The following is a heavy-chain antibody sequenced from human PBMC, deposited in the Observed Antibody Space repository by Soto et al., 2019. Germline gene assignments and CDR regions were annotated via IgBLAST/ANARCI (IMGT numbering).Heavy chain of an antibody. CDR1: GYTFTSYD. J-gene: IGHJ6*02. CDR2: MNPNSGNT. CDR3: EREKTSYGMDV. V-gene: IGHV1-8*01. Sequence: QVQLVQSGAEVKKPGASVKVSCKASGYTFTSYDINWVRQATGQGLEWMGWMNPNSGNTGYAQKFSGRVTMTRNTSISTDYMELRSMRSEDTAVYYFEREKTSYGMDVWGQGTTVTVSS.